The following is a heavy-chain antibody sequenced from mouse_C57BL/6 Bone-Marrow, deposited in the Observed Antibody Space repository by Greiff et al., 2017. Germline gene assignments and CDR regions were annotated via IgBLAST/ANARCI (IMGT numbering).Heavy chain of an antibody. CDR2: IDPSDSYT. CDR3: ARLGQLRLRRYAMDY. J-gene: IGHJ4*01. CDR1: GYTFTSYW. D-gene: IGHD3-2*02. Sequence: QVQLQQPGAELVMPGASVKLSCKASGYTFTSYWMHWVKQRPGQGLEWIGEIDPSDSYTNYNQKFKGKSTLTVDKSSSTAYMQLSSLTSEDSAVYYCARLGQLRLRRYAMDYWGQGTSVTVSS. V-gene: IGHV1-69*01.